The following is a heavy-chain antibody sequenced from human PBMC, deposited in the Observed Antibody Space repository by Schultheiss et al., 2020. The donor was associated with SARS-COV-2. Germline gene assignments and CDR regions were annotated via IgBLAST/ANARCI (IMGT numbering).Heavy chain of an antibody. V-gene: IGHV1-18*01. CDR3: AREGVVVTAISYFFYFDY. D-gene: IGHD2-21*02. Sequence: ASVKVSCKASGYTFTSYGISWVRQAPGQGLEWMGWISAYNGNTNYAQKLQGRVTMTTDTSTSTAYMELRSLRSDDTAVYYCAREGVVVTAISYFFYFDYWGQGTLVTVSS. J-gene: IGHJ4*02. CDR2: ISAYNGNT. CDR1: GYTFTSYG.